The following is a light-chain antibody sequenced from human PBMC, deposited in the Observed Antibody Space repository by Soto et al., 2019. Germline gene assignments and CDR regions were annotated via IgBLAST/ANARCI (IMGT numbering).Light chain of an antibody. CDR2: DAS. V-gene: IGKV3-11*01. Sequence: DIVMTQSPATLSVSPGERATLSCRSSQSVSSNLAWHQQKPGQAPRILMYDASTRATGIPARFSGSGSGTDFTLTISSLEPGDFAVYYCQQRSNWPSITFGQGTRLEIK. J-gene: IGKJ5*01. CDR1: QSVSSN. CDR3: QQRSNWPSIT.